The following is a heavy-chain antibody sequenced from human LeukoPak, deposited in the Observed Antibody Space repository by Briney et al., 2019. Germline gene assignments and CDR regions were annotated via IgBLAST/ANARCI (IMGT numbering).Heavy chain of an antibody. D-gene: IGHD6-19*01. Sequence: PSETLSLTCAVYGGSFSGYYWSWIRQPPGKGLEWIGEINHSGSTNYNPSLKSRVTISVDTSKNQFSLKLSSVTAADTAVYYCASSLGIAVAGTNHWFDPWGQGTLVTVSS. CDR3: ASSLGIAVAGTNHWFDP. J-gene: IGHJ5*02. V-gene: IGHV4-34*01. CDR1: GGSFSGYY. CDR2: INHSGST.